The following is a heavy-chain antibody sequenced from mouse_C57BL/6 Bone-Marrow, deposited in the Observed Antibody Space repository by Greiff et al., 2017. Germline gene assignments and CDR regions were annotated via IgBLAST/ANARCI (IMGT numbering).Heavy chain of an antibody. J-gene: IGHJ1*03. D-gene: IGHD1-1*01. V-gene: IGHV1-50*01. CDR3: ARLYYGTNSSYCHFDV. CDR2: IDPSDSYT. CDR1: GYTFTSYW. Sequence: VQLQQPGAELVKPGASVKLSCKASGYTFTSYWMQWVKQRPGKGLEWIGEIDPSDSYTNYNQKFKGKATLTVDTTSSTAYMQLSSLTSEDSAVYYCARLYYGTNSSYCHFDVWGTGTTVTVSS.